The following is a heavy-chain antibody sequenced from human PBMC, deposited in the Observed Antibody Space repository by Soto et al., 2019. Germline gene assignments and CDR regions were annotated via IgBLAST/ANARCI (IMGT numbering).Heavy chain of an antibody. CDR2: INPSGGST. CDR1: GYTFTSYY. Sequence: ASVKVSCKASGYTFTSYYMHWVRQAPGQGFEWMGIINPSGGSTSYAQKFQGRVTMTRDTSTSTVYMELSSLRSEDTAVYYCARYSGRHAFDIWGQGTMVTVSS. CDR3: ARYSGRHAFDI. D-gene: IGHD5-12*01. V-gene: IGHV1-46*03. J-gene: IGHJ3*02.